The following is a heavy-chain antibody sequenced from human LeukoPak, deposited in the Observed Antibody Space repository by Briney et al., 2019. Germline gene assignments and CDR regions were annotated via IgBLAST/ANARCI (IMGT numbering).Heavy chain of an antibody. CDR1: GGSISSYY. J-gene: IGHJ4*02. CDR2: FYYSGST. Sequence: PSESLSLTCTDSGGSISSYYWSWIRQPPGKGLEWIGYFYYSGSTNYNPSLKSRVTISVDTSKNQFSLKLSSVTAADTAVYYCARGPRITIFELDYWGQGTLVTVSS. V-gene: IGHV4-59*01. D-gene: IGHD3-9*01. CDR3: ARGPRITIFELDY.